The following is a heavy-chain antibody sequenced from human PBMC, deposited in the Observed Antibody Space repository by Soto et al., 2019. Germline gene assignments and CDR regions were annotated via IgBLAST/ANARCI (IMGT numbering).Heavy chain of an antibody. CDR1: GFTFSRFA. D-gene: IGHD2-15*01. CDR2: IGGSGGTT. Sequence: EVQLLESGGGLVQPGGSLRLSCAASGFTFSRFAMNWVRQAPGKGLEWVSGIGGSGGTTYYADSVKGRFTISRDNSKNTLFLQMNSLRAEDTAVYYCAKDSLGDYYYYGLDVWGQGTTVTVSS. CDR3: AKDSLGDYYYYGLDV. J-gene: IGHJ6*02. V-gene: IGHV3-23*01.